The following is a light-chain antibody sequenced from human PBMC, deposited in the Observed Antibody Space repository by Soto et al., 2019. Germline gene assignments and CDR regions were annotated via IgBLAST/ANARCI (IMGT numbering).Light chain of an antibody. V-gene: IGKV3-20*01. CDR1: DSVSISY. J-gene: IGKJ4*01. CDR2: GAS. CDR3: QQWGNSPRVT. Sequence: IVLTQSPGTLSLSPGERATLSCRASDSVSISYLARYQQKPGQAPRLLIYGASTRATGIPDRFSGSGSGKEFTLTISRLEPEDSAVYYCQQWGNSPRVTFGGGTKVEIK.